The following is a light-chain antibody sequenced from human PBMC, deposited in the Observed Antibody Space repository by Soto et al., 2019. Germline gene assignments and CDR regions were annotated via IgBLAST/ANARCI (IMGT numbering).Light chain of an antibody. J-gene: IGLJ1*01. CDR2: DVS. CDR3: SSYTTSNTRQIV. Sequence: CVLTKPASGKRVPLRGSSITKKSTSSDVGGYNYVSWYQHHPGKAPKLIIYDVSNRPSGVSIRFSGSKSDNTASLTISGLQPEDEADYHCSSYTTSNTRQIVFGTGTKVTVL. CDR1: SSDVGGYNY. V-gene: IGLV2-14*03.